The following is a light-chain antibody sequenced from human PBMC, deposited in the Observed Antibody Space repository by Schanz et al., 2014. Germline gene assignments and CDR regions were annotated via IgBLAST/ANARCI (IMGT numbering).Light chain of an antibody. CDR3: SSYTSSSTGV. CDR1: SSDVGSYNL. V-gene: IGLV2-14*02. J-gene: IGLJ1*01. CDR2: EGT. Sequence: QSVLTQPASVSGSPGQSITISCTGTSSDVGSYNLVSWYQQHPGKAPKLMIYEGTKRPSGVSNRFSASKSGNTASLTISRLQAEDEADYYCSSYTSSSTGVFGTGTKLTVL.